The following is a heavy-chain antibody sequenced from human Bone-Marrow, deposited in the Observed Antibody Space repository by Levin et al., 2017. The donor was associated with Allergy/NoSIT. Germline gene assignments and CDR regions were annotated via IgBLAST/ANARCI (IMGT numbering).Heavy chain of an antibody. J-gene: IGHJ5*01. CDR1: GITFSAYG. D-gene: IGHD6-19*01. CDR2: ISSDGSYK. V-gene: IGHV3-30*03. CDR3: AIDSVSPLVVAGTEEGSDS. Sequence: LAGGSLRLSCEGTGITFSAYGLHWVRQAPGKGFEWVGVISSDGSYKLLGRSVEGRFTLSRDNSKNLVFLQMDSLRAEDTALYYCAIDSVSPLVVAGTEEGSDSWGQGTLVIVSS.